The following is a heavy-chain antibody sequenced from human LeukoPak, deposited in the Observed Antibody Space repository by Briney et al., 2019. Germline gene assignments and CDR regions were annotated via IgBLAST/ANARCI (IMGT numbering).Heavy chain of an antibody. V-gene: IGHV3-30*02. D-gene: IGHD4-23*01. Sequence: GGSPRLSSAASGFTFSSYGMHWVRQAPGKGLEWVAFIRYDGSNKYYADSVKGRFTISRDNSKNTLYLQMNSLRAEDTAVYYCAKVSTVVTLNYFDYWGQGTLVTVSS. CDR2: IRYDGSNK. J-gene: IGHJ4*02. CDR3: AKVSTVVTLNYFDY. CDR1: GFTFSSYG.